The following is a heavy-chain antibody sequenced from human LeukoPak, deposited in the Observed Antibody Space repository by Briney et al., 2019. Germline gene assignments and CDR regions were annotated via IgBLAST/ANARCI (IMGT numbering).Heavy chain of an antibody. CDR3: AIVEAKTARSCYYYYMDV. V-gene: IGHV3-21*06. CDR1: GFSITSYA. CDR2: ITTGSSYI. J-gene: IGHJ6*03. D-gene: IGHD2-21*02. Sequence: WGTLRLSCTASGFSITSYAMNWVRQAPGKGLEWVSSITTGSSYIYYADSVRRRFNVSRHNANNSLYQEMNSEGDEDTGGYYCAIVEAKTARSCYYYYMDVGRKGTTVTVSS.